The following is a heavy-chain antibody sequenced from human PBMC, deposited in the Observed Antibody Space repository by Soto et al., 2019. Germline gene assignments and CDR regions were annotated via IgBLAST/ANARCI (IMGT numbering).Heavy chain of an antibody. CDR1: GGTFSSYA. D-gene: IGHD3-10*01. CDR2: IIPIFGTA. V-gene: IGHV1-69*13. Sequence: ASVKVSCKASGGTFSSYAISWVRQAPGQGLEWMGGIIPIFGTANYAQKLQGRVTITADESTSTAYMELSSLRSEDTAVYYCARDSYYYGSESYYNDPSPNYGMDVWGQGTTVTVSS. J-gene: IGHJ6*02. CDR3: ARDSYYYGSESYYNDPSPNYGMDV.